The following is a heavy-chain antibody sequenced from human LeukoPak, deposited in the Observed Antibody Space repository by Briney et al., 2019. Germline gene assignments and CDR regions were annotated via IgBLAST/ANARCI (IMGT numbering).Heavy chain of an antibody. V-gene: IGHV4-59*01. Sequence: SETLSLTCTVSGGFISRYYWSWIRQPPGKGLEWIGYIYYSGSTNYNASLKSRVNISVDTSQSQFSLKLSSVTAADTAVYYCARVQQLGAVYYYYYMDVWGKGTMVTVSS. CDR1: GGFISRYY. D-gene: IGHD6-13*01. CDR3: ARVQQLGAVYYYYYMDV. J-gene: IGHJ6*03. CDR2: IYYSGST.